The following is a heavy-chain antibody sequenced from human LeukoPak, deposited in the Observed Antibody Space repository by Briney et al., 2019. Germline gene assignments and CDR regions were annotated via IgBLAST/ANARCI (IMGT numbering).Heavy chain of an antibody. CDR2: IYYSGST. J-gene: IGHJ4*02. CDR1: GGSISSYY. D-gene: IGHD1-26*01. Sequence: PSETLSLTCTVSGGSISSYYWGWIRQPPGKGLEWIGCIYYSGSTNYNPSLKSRVTISVDTSKNQFSLKLSSVTAADTAVYYCARDSGGSYDPAAFDYWGQGTLVTVSS. CDR3: ARDSGGSYDPAAFDY. V-gene: IGHV4-59*01.